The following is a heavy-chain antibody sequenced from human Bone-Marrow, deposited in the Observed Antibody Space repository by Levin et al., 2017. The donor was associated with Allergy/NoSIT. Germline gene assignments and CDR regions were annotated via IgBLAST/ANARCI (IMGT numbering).Heavy chain of an antibody. D-gene: IGHD1-7*01. V-gene: IGHV3-21*01. CDR2: ITSSSSHI. CDR1: GFTFSSYS. Sequence: ETLSLTCAASGFTFSSYSMNWVRQAPGKGLEWVSSITSSSSHIYYADSVKGRFTVSRDNAKNSLYLEMNNLRAQDTALYFCARDETETSYGSGYWGQGTLVTVSS. CDR3: ARDETETSYGSGY. J-gene: IGHJ4*02.